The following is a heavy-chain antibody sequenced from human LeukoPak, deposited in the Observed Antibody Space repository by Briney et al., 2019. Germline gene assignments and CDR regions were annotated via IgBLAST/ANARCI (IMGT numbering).Heavy chain of an antibody. D-gene: IGHD2-2*01. CDR2: IYYSGST. CDR1: GGSISSYY. J-gene: IGHJ5*02. Sequence: SETLSLTCTVSGGSISSYYWSWIRQPPGKGLEWIGYIYYSGSTTYNPSLNSRVTISVDTSKNQFSLKLSSVTAADTAVYYCAGGGSVSWRKWFDPWGQGTLVTVSS. CDR3: AGGGSVSWRKWFDP. V-gene: IGHV4-59*01.